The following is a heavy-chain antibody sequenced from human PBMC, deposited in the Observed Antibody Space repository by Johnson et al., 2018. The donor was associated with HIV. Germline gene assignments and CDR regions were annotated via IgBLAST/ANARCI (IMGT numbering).Heavy chain of an antibody. CDR3: AKGIAARPRGDAFDI. J-gene: IGHJ3*02. D-gene: IGHD6-6*01. Sequence: VQLVESGGGVVQPGRSLRLSCAASGFTFSSYAMHWVRQAPGKGLEYVSAISSNGGSTYYANSVKGRFTISRDNSKNTLYLQMNSLRAEDTALYYCAKGIAARPRGDAFDIWGQGTMVTVSS. V-gene: IGHV3-64*01. CDR2: ISSNGGST. CDR1: GFTFSSYA.